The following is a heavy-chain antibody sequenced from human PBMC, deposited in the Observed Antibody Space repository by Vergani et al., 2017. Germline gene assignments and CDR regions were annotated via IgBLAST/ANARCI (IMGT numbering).Heavy chain of an antibody. J-gene: IGHJ6*02. V-gene: IGHV1-69-2*01. Sequence: VQLVRSGAEVKKPGATMKISCKVSGYTFTDHYMHWVKQAPGKGLEWMGLVDPEDGETIYAEKFKGRITIAADTSTDTAHLELSNLRSEDTAVYYCATPHTVTTGCIEVWVQGTTVSVSS. CDR3: ATPHTVTTGCIEV. D-gene: IGHD4-17*01. CDR2: VDPEDGET. CDR1: GYTFTDHY.